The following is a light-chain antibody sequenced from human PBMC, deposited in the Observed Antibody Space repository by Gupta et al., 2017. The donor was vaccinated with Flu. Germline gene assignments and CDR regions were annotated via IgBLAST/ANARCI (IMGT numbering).Light chain of an antibody. J-gene: IGKJ4*01. CDR3: QQRDNPSLT. CDR2: STS. V-gene: IGKV1-39*01. Sequence: PSSLSASIGDTVTITCRASRKISGYLNWYQQKPGEAPNLLIYSTSRVKRGVPSRFSGSGSGTDFTLTITRPQPDDFATYSCQQRDNPSLTFGGGTKVHVK. CDR1: RKISGY.